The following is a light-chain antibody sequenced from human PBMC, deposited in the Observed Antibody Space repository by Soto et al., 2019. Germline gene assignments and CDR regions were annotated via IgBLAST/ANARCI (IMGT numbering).Light chain of an antibody. CDR3: QQYHIFLT. CDR2: RTS. Sequence: DIQMTQSPSTLSAAVGDRVTITCRSRQNIGAALAWYQQKPGKAPNLLLYRTSTLEAGVTSRFSGTGSGTDFTLDISGLQPDDFATYYCQQYHIFLTFGQGTKLEIK. V-gene: IGKV1-5*03. J-gene: IGKJ2*01. CDR1: QNIGAA.